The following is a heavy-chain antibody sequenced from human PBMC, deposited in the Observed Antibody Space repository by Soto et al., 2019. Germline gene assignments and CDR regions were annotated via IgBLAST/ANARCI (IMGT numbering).Heavy chain of an antibody. J-gene: IGHJ5*02. CDR2: ISGSGGST. CDR1: GFTFSSYA. Sequence: GGSLRLSCAASGFTFSSYAMSWVRQAPGKGLEWVSAISGSGGSTYYADSVKGRFTISRDNSKNTLYLQMNSLRAEDTAVYYCAKGAYIVVVVAATRFPNWFDPWGQGTLVTVSS. CDR3: AKGAYIVVVVAATRFPNWFDP. V-gene: IGHV3-23*01. D-gene: IGHD2-15*01.